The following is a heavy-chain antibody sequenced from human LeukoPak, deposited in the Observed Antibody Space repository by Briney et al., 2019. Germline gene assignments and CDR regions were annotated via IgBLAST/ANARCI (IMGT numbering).Heavy chain of an antibody. J-gene: IGHJ4*02. CDR3: AGVPKPGLGYCTNGVCHPGDY. D-gene: IGHD2-8*01. CDR1: GYTFTGYY. Sequence: ASMKVSCKASGYTFTGYYMHWVRQAPGQGLEWMGRINPNSGGTNYAQKFQGGVTMTRDTSISTAYMELSRLRSDDTAVYYCAGVPKPGLGYCTNGVCHPGDYWGQGTLVTVSS. CDR2: INPNSGGT. V-gene: IGHV1-2*06.